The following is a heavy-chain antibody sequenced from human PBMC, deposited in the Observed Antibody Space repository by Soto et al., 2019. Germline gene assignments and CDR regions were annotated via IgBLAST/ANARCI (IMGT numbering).Heavy chain of an antibody. D-gene: IGHD2-8*01. CDR3: ARGHSTDCSNGVCSFFYNHEMDV. Sequence: ASVKVSCKASGYSFTDYHIHWVRQAPGQGLEWLGRINPKSGGTSTAQKFQGWVTMTRDRSISTVYMELTRLRSDDTAVYFCARGHSTDCSNGVCSFFYNHEMDVWGQGTTVTV. V-gene: IGHV1-2*04. J-gene: IGHJ6*02. CDR2: INPKSGGT. CDR1: GYSFTDYH.